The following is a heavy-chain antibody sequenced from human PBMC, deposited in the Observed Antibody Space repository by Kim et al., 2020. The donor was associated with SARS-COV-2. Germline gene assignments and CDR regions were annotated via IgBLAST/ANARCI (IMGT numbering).Heavy chain of an antibody. V-gene: IGHV1-24*01. D-gene: IGHD6-13*01. CDR3: ATADAAAGRWGFDY. J-gene: IGHJ4*02. Sequence: ASVKVSCKVSGYTLTELSMHWVRQAPGKGLEWMGGFDPEDGETIYAHKFQGRVTMTEDTSTDTAYMELSSLRSEDTAVYYCATADAAAGRWGFDYWGQGTLVTGSS. CDR1: GYTLTELS. CDR2: FDPEDGET.